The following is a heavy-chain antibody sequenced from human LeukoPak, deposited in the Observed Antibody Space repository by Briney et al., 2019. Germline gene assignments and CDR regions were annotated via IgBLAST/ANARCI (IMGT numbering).Heavy chain of an antibody. D-gene: IGHD2/OR15-2a*01. J-gene: IGHJ4*02. CDR1: GGSFSGYY. Sequence: SETLSLTCAVYGGSFSGYYWSWIRQPPGKGLEWIGEINHSGSTNYNPSLKSRVTISVDTSKNQFSLKLSSVTAADTAVYYCARGPDRTIASSRTTLTTGVYFDYWGQGTLVTVSS. CDR2: INHSGST. V-gene: IGHV4-34*01. CDR3: ARGPDRTIASSRTTLTTGVYFDY.